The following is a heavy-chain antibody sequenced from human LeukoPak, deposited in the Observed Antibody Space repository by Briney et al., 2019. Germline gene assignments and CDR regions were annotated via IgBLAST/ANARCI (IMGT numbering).Heavy chain of an antibody. CDR3: ARKWLSNAFDI. CDR2: INWNGGRT. V-gene: IGHV3-20*04. Sequence: PGGSLRLSCAASGFTFDNFGMSWVRQAPGKGLEWVSGINWNGGRTGYADSVKGRFTISRDNAKKSLYLQMNSLRAEDTALYYCARKWLSNAFDIWGQGTMVTVSS. J-gene: IGHJ3*02. D-gene: IGHD5-12*01. CDR1: GFTFDNFG.